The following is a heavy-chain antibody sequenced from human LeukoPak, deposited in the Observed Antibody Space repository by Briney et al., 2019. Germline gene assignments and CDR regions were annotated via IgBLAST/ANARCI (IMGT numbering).Heavy chain of an antibody. Sequence: SETLSLTCIVSGGSISSYYWSWIRQPAGKGLEWIGRIYASGSANYNPSLKSRVTMSLDTSKNQFSLKLRSVTAADTAVYYCARIFSMATIDWFDSWGQGTLVTVSS. CDR1: GGSISSYY. CDR2: IYASGSA. J-gene: IGHJ5*01. V-gene: IGHV4-4*07. CDR3: ARIFSMATIDWFDS. D-gene: IGHD5-24*01.